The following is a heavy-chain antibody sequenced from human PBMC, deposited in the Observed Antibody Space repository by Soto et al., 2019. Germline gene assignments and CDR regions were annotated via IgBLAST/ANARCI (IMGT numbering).Heavy chain of an antibody. D-gene: IGHD3-3*01. Sequence: PSETLSLTCTVSGGSISGYYWSWIRQPPGKRLEWIGYIYYTGSTNYNPSLRSRVTISIDTSKNQFSLKLSSVTAADTAVYYCATLRYDFWSGYYPRTLYYYYYYMDVWGKGTTVTVSS. CDR3: ATLRYDFWSGYYPRTLYYYYYYMDV. V-gene: IGHV4-59*08. CDR2: IYYTGST. J-gene: IGHJ6*03. CDR1: GGSISGYY.